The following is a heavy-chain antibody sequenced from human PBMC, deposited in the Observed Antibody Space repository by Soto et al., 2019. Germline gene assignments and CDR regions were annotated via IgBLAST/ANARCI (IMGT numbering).Heavy chain of an antibody. V-gene: IGHV1-18*01. D-gene: IGHD3-22*01. CDR3: ARDDSSGPGRFDP. J-gene: IGHJ5*02. CDR2: INTYSTYT. Sequence: ASVKVSCKASGYTFTSYGFSWVRQAPGQGHEWMGWINTYSTYTDYAQNLQGRVTMTTDRSTSTAYMELRSLRSVDSAVYYCARDDSSGPGRFDPWGQGTLVTVSS. CDR1: GYTFTSYG.